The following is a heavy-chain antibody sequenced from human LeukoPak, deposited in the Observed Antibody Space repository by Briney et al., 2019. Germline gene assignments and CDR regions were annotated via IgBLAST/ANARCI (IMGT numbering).Heavy chain of an antibody. Sequence: SETLSLTCTVSGGSISSSSYYWGWIRQPPGKGLEWIGSIYYSGSTYYNPSLKSRVTISVDTSKNQFSLKLSSVTAADTAVYYCARGGIIAAASGYYYYYYMDVWGKGTTVTVSS. V-gene: IGHV4-39*01. CDR1: GGSISSSSYY. CDR2: IYYSGST. CDR3: ARGGIIAAASGYYYYYYMDV. D-gene: IGHD6-13*01. J-gene: IGHJ6*03.